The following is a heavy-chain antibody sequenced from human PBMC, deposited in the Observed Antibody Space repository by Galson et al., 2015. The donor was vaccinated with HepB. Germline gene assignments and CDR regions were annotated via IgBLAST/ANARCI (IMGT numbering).Heavy chain of an antibody. CDR1: GFTFSSYS. CDR2: ISHNTWTR. J-gene: IGHJ6*02. Sequence: SLRLSCAASGFTFSSYSMNWVRQAPGKGLEWIAYISHNTWTRFYADSVKGRFTVSRDNNKNPVDLQLSSLRADDTAVYFCARARRPNHGYYWAMDAWGQGTTVTVSS. V-gene: IGHV3-48*04. CDR3: ARARRPNHGYYWAMDA.